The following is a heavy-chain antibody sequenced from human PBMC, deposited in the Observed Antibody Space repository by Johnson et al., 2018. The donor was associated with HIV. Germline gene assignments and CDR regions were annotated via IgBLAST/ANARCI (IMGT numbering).Heavy chain of an antibody. D-gene: IGHD1-26*01. J-gene: IGHJ3*02. CDR1: GFTFDDYA. Sequence: VQLVESGGGLVHPGGSLRLSCAASGFTFDDYAMHWVRQAPGTGLEWVSGISWNSGSIGCADPVKGRFTIARDNSKNSLYLQMNSLRAEDTAVYYCASLSGSGSYSGASAFDIWGQGTMVTVSS. CDR3: ASLSGSGSYSGASAFDI. V-gene: IGHV3-9*01. CDR2: ISWNSGSI.